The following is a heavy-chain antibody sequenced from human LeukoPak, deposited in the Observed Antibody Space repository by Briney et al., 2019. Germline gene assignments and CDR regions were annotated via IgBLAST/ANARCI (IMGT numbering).Heavy chain of an antibody. CDR1: GGSISSYY. D-gene: IGHD6-13*01. Sequence: SETLSLTCTVSGGSISSYYWSWIRQPAGKELEWIGRIYTSGSTNYNPSLKSRVTMSVDTSKNQFSLKLSSVTAADTAVYYCARDLVAAAGEYYFDYWGQGTLVTVSS. V-gene: IGHV4-4*07. CDR2: IYTSGST. J-gene: IGHJ4*02. CDR3: ARDLVAAAGEYYFDY.